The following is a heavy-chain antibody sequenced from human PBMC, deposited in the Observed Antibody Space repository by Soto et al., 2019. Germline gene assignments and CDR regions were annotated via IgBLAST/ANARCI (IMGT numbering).Heavy chain of an antibody. Sequence: PSQTLSLTCAITGDSVSSNSAGWSWVRQSPSRGLEWLGRTYYKSKWYYEYAVSVRGRITINPDTSKNQYSLQLNSVTPEDTAVYFCARGEQYSGRIFDYWGQGTLVTVSS. V-gene: IGHV6-1*01. CDR3: ARGEQYSGRIFDY. D-gene: IGHD1-26*01. CDR1: GDSVSSNSAG. CDR2: TYYKSKWYY. J-gene: IGHJ4*01.